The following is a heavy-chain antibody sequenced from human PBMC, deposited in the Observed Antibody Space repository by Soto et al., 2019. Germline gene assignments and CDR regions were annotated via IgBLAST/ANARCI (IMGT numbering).Heavy chain of an antibody. J-gene: IGHJ5*02. D-gene: IGHD3-22*01. V-gene: IGHV1-69*13. Sequence: GASVKVSCKASGGTFSSYAISWVRQAPGQGLEWMGGIIPIFGTANYAQKFQGRVTITADESTSTAYMELSSLRSEDTAVYYCARDVGIDYYDSSGSREDWFDPWGQGTLVTVSS. CDR1: GGTFSSYA. CDR3: ARDVGIDYYDSSGSREDWFDP. CDR2: IIPIFGTA.